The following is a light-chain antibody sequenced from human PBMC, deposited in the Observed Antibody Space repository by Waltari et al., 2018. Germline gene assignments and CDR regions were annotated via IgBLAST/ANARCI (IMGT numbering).Light chain of an antibody. Sequence: TQSPLPLLVTLGQPASISFNSSRSLVHTDGYTYFNWYHQRPGQSPRRLLYGVLNRDSGVPDRFSGSGSGTDFTLEISRMEAEDVGIYYCMQGTHWPLTFGGGTKVEIK. CDR3: MQGTHWPLT. CDR1: RSLVHTDGYTY. V-gene: IGKV2-30*02. J-gene: IGKJ4*01. CDR2: GVL.